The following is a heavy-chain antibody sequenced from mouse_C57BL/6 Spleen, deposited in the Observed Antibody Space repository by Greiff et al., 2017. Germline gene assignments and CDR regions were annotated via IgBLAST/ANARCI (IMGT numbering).Heavy chain of an antibody. V-gene: IGHV1-81*01. CDR1: GYTFTSYG. D-gene: IGHD1-1*01. CDR3: ERCDYYGSGHYGMDY. J-gene: IGHJ4*01. CDR2: IYPRSGNT. Sequence: VQLQQSGAELARPGASVKLSCKASGYTFTSYGISWVKQRTGQGLEWIGEIYPRSGNTYYNEKFKGKATLTADKSSSTAYMELRSLTSEDSAVXFCERCDYYGSGHYGMDYWGQGTSVTVSA.